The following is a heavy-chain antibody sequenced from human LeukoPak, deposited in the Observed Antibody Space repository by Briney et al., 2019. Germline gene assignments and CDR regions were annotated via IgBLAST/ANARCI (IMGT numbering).Heavy chain of an antibody. J-gene: IGHJ4*02. CDR3: ARDLYVYCSSTNCYTNPLDY. Sequence: EASVKVSCKASGGTFSSYAISWVRQAPGQGLEWMGGIIPIFGTANYAQKFQGGVTITADESTSTAYMELSSLRSEDTAVYYCARDLYVYCSSTNCYTNPLDYWGQGTLVTVSS. D-gene: IGHD2-2*02. CDR1: GGTFSSYA. CDR2: IIPIFGTA. V-gene: IGHV1-69*13.